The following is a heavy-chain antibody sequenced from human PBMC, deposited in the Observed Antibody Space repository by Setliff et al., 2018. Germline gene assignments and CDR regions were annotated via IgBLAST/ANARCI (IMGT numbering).Heavy chain of an antibody. CDR1: GYTFTSYD. CDR3: ARVQSSSWYYYYYGMDV. V-gene: IGHV1-8*02. CDR2: MNPNSGNT. D-gene: IGHD6-13*01. Sequence: EASVKVSCKASGYTFTSYDINWVRQATGQGLEWMGWMNPNSGNTGYAQKFRGRVTMTRNTSISTAYMELSSLRSEDTAVYYCARVQSSSWYYYYYGMDVWGQGTTVTVSS. J-gene: IGHJ6*02.